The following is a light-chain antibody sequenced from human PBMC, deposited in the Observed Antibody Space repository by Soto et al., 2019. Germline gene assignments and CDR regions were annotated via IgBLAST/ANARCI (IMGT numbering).Light chain of an antibody. Sequence: DIQMTQSLPSLSAPIGDRGSITCRASQDIKTSLAWYQKKPGEPPQLLIFTASRSEGGGPPRFRRSGSGTDFTLTITGLQPEDCSANDYQEYDNGPLTCGGGTEVE. J-gene: IGKJ4*01. V-gene: IGKV1-27*01. CDR1: QDIKTS. CDR3: QEYDNGPLT. CDR2: TAS.